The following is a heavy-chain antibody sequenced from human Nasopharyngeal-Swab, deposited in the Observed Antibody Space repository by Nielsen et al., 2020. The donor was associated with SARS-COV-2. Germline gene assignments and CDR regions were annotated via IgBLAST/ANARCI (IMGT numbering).Heavy chain of an antibody. J-gene: IGHJ4*02. V-gene: IGHV3-7*04. Sequence: GESLNISCAASGFTFSNYWMNWVRQTPGKGLEWVANIKQDGSEKPYVDSVRGRFTISRDNAKNSVYLQMNSLRDDDTAVYFCAREAYYNAVDYWGQGTLVTVSS. CDR2: IKQDGSEK. CDR3: AREAYYNAVDY. D-gene: IGHD3-10*01. CDR1: GFTFSNYW.